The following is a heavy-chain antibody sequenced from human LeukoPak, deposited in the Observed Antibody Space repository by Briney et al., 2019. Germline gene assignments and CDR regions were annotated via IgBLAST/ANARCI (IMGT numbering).Heavy chain of an antibody. D-gene: IGHD3-3*01. CDR1: TFTFSTYA. Sequence: GGSLRLSCAASTFTFSTYAMSWVRQAPGKGLQWVSVISASGGSTYYADSVKGRFTPSRDNSKNTLYLQMNSLRAEDTAVYHCAKMGNDFWSGYYSGGYFDFWGQGTLVTVSS. V-gene: IGHV3-23*01. J-gene: IGHJ4*02. CDR3: AKMGNDFWSGYYSGGYFDF. CDR2: ISASGGST.